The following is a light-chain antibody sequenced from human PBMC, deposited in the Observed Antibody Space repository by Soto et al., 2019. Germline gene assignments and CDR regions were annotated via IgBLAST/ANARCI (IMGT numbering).Light chain of an antibody. CDR1: SSNIENNA. CDR3: GTWDSTLSAVV. CDR2: DNN. V-gene: IGLV1-51*01. J-gene: IGLJ2*01. Sequence: QSVLTQPPSVSAAPGQKVTISCSGSSSNIENNAVSWYQQVPGTAPKLFIYDNNKRPSGIPDRFSGSKSGTSASLVITGLQTGDEADFYCGTWDSTLSAVVFGGGTKLTVL.